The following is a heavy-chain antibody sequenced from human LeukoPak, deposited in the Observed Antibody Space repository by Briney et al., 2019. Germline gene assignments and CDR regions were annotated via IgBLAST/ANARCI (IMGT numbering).Heavy chain of an antibody. D-gene: IGHD5-18*01. CDR1: GGSFSGYY. V-gene: IGHV4-34*01. Sequence: SGTLSLTCAVYGGSFSGYYWSWIRQPPGKGLEWIGEINHSGSTNYNPSLKSRVTISVDTSKNQFSLKLSSVTAADTAVYYCARVRGDTVIPFEYWGQGTLVTVSS. J-gene: IGHJ4*02. CDR2: INHSGST. CDR3: ARVRGDTVIPFEY.